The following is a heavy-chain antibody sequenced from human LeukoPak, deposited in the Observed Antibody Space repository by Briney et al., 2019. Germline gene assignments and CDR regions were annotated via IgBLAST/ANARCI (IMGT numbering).Heavy chain of an antibody. Sequence: GGSLRLSCAASGFTFSSYAMHWVRQAPGKGLEWVAVISYDGSNKYYADSVKGRFTISRDNSKNTLYLQMNSLRAEDTAVYYCAKGEAPEVDYWGQGTLVTVSS. CDR3: AKGEAPEVDY. CDR2: ISYDGSNK. J-gene: IGHJ4*02. V-gene: IGHV3-30-3*01. CDR1: GFTFSSYA.